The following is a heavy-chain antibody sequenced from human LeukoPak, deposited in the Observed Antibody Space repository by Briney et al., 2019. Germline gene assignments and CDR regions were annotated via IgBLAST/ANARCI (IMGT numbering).Heavy chain of an antibody. J-gene: IGHJ2*01. CDR1: GFTFSSYG. CDR2: IWYDGSNK. Sequence: GRSLRLSCAASGFTFSSYGMHWVRQAPGKGLEWVAVIWYDGSNKYYADSVKGRFTISRDNSKNTLYLQMNSLRAEDTAVYYCARGKAPVAWYFDLWGRGTLVTVSS. D-gene: IGHD6-19*01. V-gene: IGHV3-33*01. CDR3: ARGKAPVAWYFDL.